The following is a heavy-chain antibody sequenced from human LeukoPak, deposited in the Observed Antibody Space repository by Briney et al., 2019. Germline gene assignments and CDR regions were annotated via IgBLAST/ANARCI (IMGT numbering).Heavy chain of an antibody. CDR1: GGSINNYY. J-gene: IGHJ4*02. CDR3: ARDGRYDDYETSIDY. V-gene: IGHV4-59*12. Sequence: SETLSLTCTISGGSINNYYWNWIRRPPGKGLEWIGYTYDRGGTSYNPSLESRVTISMDTSNNQFSLKVTSVTAADTAVYYCARDGRYDDYETSIDYWGQGVLVTVSS. D-gene: IGHD4-17*01. CDR2: TYDRGGT.